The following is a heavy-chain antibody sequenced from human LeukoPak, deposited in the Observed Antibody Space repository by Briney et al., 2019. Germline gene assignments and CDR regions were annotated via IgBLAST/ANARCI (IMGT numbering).Heavy chain of an antibody. Sequence: GGSLRLSCAASGFTFSSYGMHWVRQAPGKGLEWVAVIWYDGSNKYYADSVKGRFTISRDNSKNTLYLQMNSLRAEDTAVYYCARVAHCGGDSSGYYPPPDYWGQGTLVTVSS. CDR3: ARVAHCGGDSSGYYPPPDY. J-gene: IGHJ4*02. CDR1: GFTFSSYG. CDR2: IWYDGSNK. D-gene: IGHD3-22*01. V-gene: IGHV3-33*01.